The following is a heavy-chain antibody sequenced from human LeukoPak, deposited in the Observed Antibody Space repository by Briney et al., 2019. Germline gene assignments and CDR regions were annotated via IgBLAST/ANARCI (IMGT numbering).Heavy chain of an antibody. V-gene: IGHV4-30-2*01. CDR2: IYHSGST. CDR1: GGSISSGGYS. J-gene: IGHJ5*02. Sequence: PSQTLSLTCAVSGGSISSGGYSWSWIRQPPGKGLEWIGYIYHSGSTYYNPSLKSRVTISVDRSKNQFSLKLSSVTAADTAVYYCARVRTHELSQYNWFDPWGQGTLVTVSS. D-gene: IGHD3-16*02. CDR3: ARVRTHELSQYNWFDP.